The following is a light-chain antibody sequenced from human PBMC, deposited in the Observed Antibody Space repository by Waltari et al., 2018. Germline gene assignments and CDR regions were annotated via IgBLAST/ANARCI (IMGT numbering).Light chain of an antibody. V-gene: IGLV2-14*03. CDR1: SSDVGGYNY. Sequence: QSALTQPASVSGSPGQSITIPCPGTSSDVGGYNYVSWYQQHPGKAPKLIIFDVSNRPSGVSSRFSGSKSGNTASLTISGLQAQDEADYYCSSYISSDTLELFGGGTSLTVL. CDR3: SSYISSDTLEL. J-gene: IGLJ2*01. CDR2: DVS.